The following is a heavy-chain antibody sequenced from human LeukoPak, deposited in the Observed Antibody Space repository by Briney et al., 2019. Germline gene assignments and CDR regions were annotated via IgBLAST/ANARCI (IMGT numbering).Heavy chain of an antibody. CDR1: GGSISSYY. D-gene: IGHD2-21*02. J-gene: IGHJ2*01. Sequence: ASETLSLTCTVSGGSISSYYWSWIRQPAGKGLEWIGYIYYSGSTNYNPSLKSRVTISVDTSKNQFSLKLSSVTAAAPAVYYCARSFVTGFGWYFDLWGRGTLVTVSS. CDR2: IYYSGST. V-gene: IGHV4-59*08. CDR3: ARSFVTGFGWYFDL.